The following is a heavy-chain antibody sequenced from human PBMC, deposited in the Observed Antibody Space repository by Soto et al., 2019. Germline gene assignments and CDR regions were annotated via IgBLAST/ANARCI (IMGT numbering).Heavy chain of an antibody. Sequence: EVRLLESGGGLGQPGGSLRLSCAASGLTFRDYAMSWVRQAPGKGLEWVSTISGSLNSAFYADSVKGRFTISRDTSNNSLYLQMNSLRAEDPAVYFWAKDSGLPVFGGLIHALDIWGQGTLVTVSS. J-gene: IGHJ3*02. D-gene: IGHD3-3*01. CDR3: AKDSGLPVFGGLIHALDI. V-gene: IGHV3-23*01. CDR1: GLTFRDYA. CDR2: ISGSLNSA.